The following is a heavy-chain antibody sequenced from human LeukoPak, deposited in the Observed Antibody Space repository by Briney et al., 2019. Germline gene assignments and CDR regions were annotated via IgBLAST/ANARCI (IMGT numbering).Heavy chain of an antibody. Sequence: GGSLRLSCAAPGFTFSSYAMSWVRQAPGKGLEWVSAISGSGGSTYYADSVKGRFTISRDNSKNTLYLQMNSLRAEDTAVYYCAKGQQQLVLDLDFDYWGQGTLVTVSS. CDR3: AKGQQQLVLDLDFDY. CDR1: GFTFSSYA. V-gene: IGHV3-23*01. D-gene: IGHD6-13*01. CDR2: ISGSGGST. J-gene: IGHJ4*02.